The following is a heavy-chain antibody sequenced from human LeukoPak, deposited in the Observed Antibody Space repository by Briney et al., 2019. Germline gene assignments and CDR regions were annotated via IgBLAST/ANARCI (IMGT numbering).Heavy chain of an antibody. CDR2: INPSGGST. V-gene: IGHV1-46*01. Sequence: ASVKVSCTASGYTFTIYYMHWVRPAPGQGLEWMGIINPSGGSTSYAQKFQGRVTMTRDTSTSTVYMELSSLRSEDTAVYYCASPGSIRLRPLDYWGQGTLVTVSS. CDR3: ASPGSIRLRPLDY. J-gene: IGHJ4*02. CDR1: GYTFTIYY. D-gene: IGHD5-12*01.